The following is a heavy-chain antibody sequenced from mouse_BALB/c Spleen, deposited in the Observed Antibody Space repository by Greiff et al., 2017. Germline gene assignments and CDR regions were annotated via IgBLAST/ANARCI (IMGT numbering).Heavy chain of an antibody. CDR3: TRGHYYGSSSLYYAMDY. Sequence: QVQLQQSGAELVKPGASVKLSCKASGYTFTSYYMYWVKQRPGQGLEWIGEINPSNGGTNFNEKFKSKATLTVDKSSSTAYMQLSSLTSEDSAVYYCTRGHYYGSSSLYYAMDYWGQGTSVTVSS. CDR1: GYTFTSYY. V-gene: IGHV1S81*02. CDR2: INPSNGGT. D-gene: IGHD1-1*01. J-gene: IGHJ4*01.